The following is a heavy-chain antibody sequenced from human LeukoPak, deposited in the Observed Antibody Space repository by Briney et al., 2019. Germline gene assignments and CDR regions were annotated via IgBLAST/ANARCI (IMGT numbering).Heavy chain of an antibody. CDR1: GFMFSNYW. CDR2: INHNGNVN. D-gene: IGHD3-16*01. J-gene: IGHJ6*02. V-gene: IGHV3-7*03. CDR3: ARGGGLDV. Sequence: GGSLRLSCVGSGFMFSNYWMSWVRQAPGKGLEWVASINHNGNVNYYVDSVKGRFTISRDNAKNSLYLQMSNLRAEDTAVYFCARGGGLDVWGQGATVTVSS.